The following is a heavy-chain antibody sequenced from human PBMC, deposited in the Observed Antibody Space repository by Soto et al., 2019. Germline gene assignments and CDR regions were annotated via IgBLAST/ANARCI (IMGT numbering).Heavy chain of an antibody. J-gene: IGHJ6*02. D-gene: IGHD3-3*01. CDR2: MSYGGNNQ. Sequence: QVQLVESGGGVVQPGRSLRLSCAASGFTFSSFALHWVRQAPGKGLECVAVMSYGGNNQYYADSVKGRFTLSRDNSKNTLYLQMNSLRAEDTAVYYCARAYYDFWSASPEDVWGQGTTVTVSS. CDR1: GFTFSSFA. V-gene: IGHV3-30-3*01. CDR3: ARAYYDFWSASPEDV.